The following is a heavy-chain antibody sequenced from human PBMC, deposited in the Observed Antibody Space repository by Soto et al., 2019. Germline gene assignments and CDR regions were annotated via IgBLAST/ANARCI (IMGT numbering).Heavy chain of an antibody. CDR1: GYTFTTSG. Sequence: QVQLVQSGPEVRKPGASVKVSCEASGYTFTTSGISWVRQVPGQGLEWMGRISTYNGDTNSAQNFQGRVLMTADTSTGTAYMELMSLKSADTAVYYCAGQGSWPYYYYGLDVWGQGTIVTVSS. D-gene: IGHD1-26*01. CDR2: ISTYNGDT. V-gene: IGHV1-18*01. J-gene: IGHJ6*02. CDR3: AGQGSWPYYYYGLDV.